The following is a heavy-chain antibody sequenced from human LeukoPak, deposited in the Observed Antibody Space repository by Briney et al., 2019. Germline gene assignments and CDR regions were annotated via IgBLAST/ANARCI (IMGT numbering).Heavy chain of an antibody. CDR2: IYSDDTT. CDR1: GFSVSSNY. J-gene: IGHJ4*02. CDR3: ARDSSHDS. Sequence: PGGSLRLSCAASGFSVSSNYMSWVRQAPGKGLEWVSFIYSDDTTYYADSVKGRFTISRDNAKNSLYLQMNSLRAEDTAVYYCARDSSHDSWGQGTLVTVSS. V-gene: IGHV3-53*01.